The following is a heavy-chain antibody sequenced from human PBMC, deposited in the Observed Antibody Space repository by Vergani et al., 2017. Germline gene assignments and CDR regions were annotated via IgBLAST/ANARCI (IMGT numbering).Heavy chain of an antibody. D-gene: IGHD2-2*01. Sequence: QVQQVESGGGVVQPGRSLRLSCAASGFTFSSYAMHWVRQAPGKGLEWVAVISYDGSNKYYADSVKGRFTISRENSKNTLYLQMNSLRAEDTAVYYCASGDIVVVPAAMVEGPFDYWGQGTLVTVSS. CDR2: ISYDGSNK. CDR3: ASGDIVVVPAAMVEGPFDY. CDR1: GFTFSSYA. J-gene: IGHJ4*02. V-gene: IGHV3-30*01.